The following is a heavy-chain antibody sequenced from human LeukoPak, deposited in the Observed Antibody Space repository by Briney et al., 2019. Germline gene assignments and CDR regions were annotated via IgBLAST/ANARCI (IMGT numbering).Heavy chain of an antibody. D-gene: IGHD5-18*01. V-gene: IGHV1-18*04. Sequence: ASVKVSCKASGYTFAGYYMHWVRQAPGQGLEWMGWISAYNGNTNYAQKLQGRVTMTTDTSTSTAYMELRSLRSDDTAVYYCARDPVRGGVQLFYYYYGMDVWGQGTTVTVSS. J-gene: IGHJ6*02. CDR1: GYTFAGYY. CDR3: ARDPVRGGVQLFYYYYGMDV. CDR2: ISAYNGNT.